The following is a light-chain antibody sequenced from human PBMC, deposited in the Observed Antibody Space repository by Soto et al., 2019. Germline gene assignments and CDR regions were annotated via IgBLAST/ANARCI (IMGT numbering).Light chain of an antibody. Sequence: QSALTQPASVSGSPGQSITISCTGTSGDVGGYNFVSWYQQHPGEGPKLIIYEVTNRPSGVSDRFSGSKSGYTASLTISGLQADDEGDYYCSSYTSSSTLVVFGGGTKLTVL. CDR2: EVT. J-gene: IGLJ2*01. CDR1: SGDVGGYNF. CDR3: SSYTSSSTLVV. V-gene: IGLV2-14*01.